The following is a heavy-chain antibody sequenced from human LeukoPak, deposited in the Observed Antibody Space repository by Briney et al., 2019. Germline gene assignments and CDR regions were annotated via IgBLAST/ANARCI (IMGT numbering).Heavy chain of an antibody. Sequence: GGSLRLSCAASGFTFSSYWMSWVRQAPGKGLEWVANIKQDGSEKYYVDSVKGRFTISRDNAKNSLYLQMNSLRAEDTAVYYCASAYDSSGYYEIDYWGQGTLVTVSS. CDR2: IKQDGSEK. J-gene: IGHJ4*02. D-gene: IGHD3-22*01. V-gene: IGHV3-7*01. CDR1: GFTFSSYW. CDR3: ASAYDSSGYYEIDY.